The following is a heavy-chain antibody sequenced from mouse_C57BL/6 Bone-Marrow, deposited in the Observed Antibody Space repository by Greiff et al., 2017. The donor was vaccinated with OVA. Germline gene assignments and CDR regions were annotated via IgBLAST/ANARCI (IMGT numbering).Heavy chain of an antibody. J-gene: IGHJ4*01. CDR3: ARLYDIVTNYYAMDY. Sequence: DVMLVESGGGLVKPGGSLKLSCAASGFTFSDYGMHWVRQAPEKGLEWVAYISSGSSTIYYADTVKGRFTISRDNAKNTLFLQMTSLRSEDTAMYYCARLYDIVTNYYAMDYWGQGTSVTVSS. CDR2: ISSGSSTI. D-gene: IGHD2-5*01. CDR1: GFTFSDYG. V-gene: IGHV5-17*01.